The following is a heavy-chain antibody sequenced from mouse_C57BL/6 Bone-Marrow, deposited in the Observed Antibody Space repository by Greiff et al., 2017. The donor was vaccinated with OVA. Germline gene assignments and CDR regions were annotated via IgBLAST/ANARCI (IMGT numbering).Heavy chain of an antibody. Sequence: EVKLMESGGGLVKPGGSLKLSCAASGFTFSSYAMSWVRQTPEKRLEWVATISDGGSYTYYPDNVKGRFTISRDNAKNNLYLQMRHLKSEDTALYSCARALYASFDYWGQGTTLTVSS. D-gene: IGHD2-3*01. J-gene: IGHJ2*01. CDR3: ARALYASFDY. V-gene: IGHV5-4*03. CDR1: GFTFSSYA. CDR2: ISDGGSYT.